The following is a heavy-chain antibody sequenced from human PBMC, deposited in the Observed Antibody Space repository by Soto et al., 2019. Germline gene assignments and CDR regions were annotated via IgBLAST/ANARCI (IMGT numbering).Heavy chain of an antibody. D-gene: IGHD7-27*01. CDR2: ISSNGGST. J-gene: IGHJ3*02. CDR1: GFTFSSYA. V-gene: IGHV3-64*01. Sequence: EVQLVESGGGLVQPGGSLRLSCAASGFTFSSYAMHWVRQAPGKGLEYVSAISSNGGSTYYANSVKGRFTISRDNSKNTLYPKMGSLRAEEMAVYYCARTLGYAFDSWGQRTMVTVSS. CDR3: ARTLGYAFDS.